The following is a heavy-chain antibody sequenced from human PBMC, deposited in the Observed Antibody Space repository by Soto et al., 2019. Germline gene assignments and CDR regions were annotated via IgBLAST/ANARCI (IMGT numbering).Heavy chain of an antibody. CDR1: GYTFTSYY. CDR2: INPSGGST. J-gene: IGHJ4*02. D-gene: IGHD2-8*01. Sequence: ASVKVSCKASGYTFTSYYMHWVRQAPGQGLEWMGIINPSGGSTSYAQKFQGRVTMTRDTSTSTVYMELSGLRSEVTAVYYCASIGGYCTSGVCSNSPYSPDYWGQGTPVTVSS. V-gene: IGHV1-46*03. CDR3: ASIGGYCTSGVCSNSPYSPDY.